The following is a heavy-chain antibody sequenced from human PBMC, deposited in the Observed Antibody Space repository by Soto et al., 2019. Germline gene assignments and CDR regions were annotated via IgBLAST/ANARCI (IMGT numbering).Heavy chain of an antibody. V-gene: IGHV3-23*01. CDR3: AKDRGCSSGWYSAFDI. CDR2: LSGSGAST. J-gene: IGHJ3*02. CDR1: GFTFSSYA. D-gene: IGHD6-19*01. Sequence: GSLRLSFAASGFTFSSYAMSWVRRAPVKGLEWVSGLSGSGASTYYADSVKGRFTISRDNSKNTLYLQMNSLRAEDTAVYYCAKDRGCSSGWYSAFDIGGQGTMVTVSS.